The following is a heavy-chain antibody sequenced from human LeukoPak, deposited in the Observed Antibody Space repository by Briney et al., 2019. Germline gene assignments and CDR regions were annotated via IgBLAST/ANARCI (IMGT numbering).Heavy chain of an antibody. V-gene: IGHV1-18*01. CDR1: GYTFTSYG. CDR2: ISAYNGNT. D-gene: IGHD5-18*01. Sequence: ASVKVSCKASGYTFTSYGISWVRQAPGQGLEWMGWISAYNGNTNYVQKLQGRVTMTTDTSTSTAYMELRSLRSDDTAVYYCAKNGYSYGENYYYYYMDVWGKGTTVTVSS. J-gene: IGHJ6*03. CDR3: AKNGYSYGENYYYYYMDV.